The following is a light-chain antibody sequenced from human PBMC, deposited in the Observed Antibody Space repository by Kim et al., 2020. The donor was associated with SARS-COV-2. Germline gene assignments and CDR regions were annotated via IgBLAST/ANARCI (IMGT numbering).Light chain of an antibody. V-gene: IGKV2-30*01. CDR3: MQRTHWPFT. J-gene: IGKJ3*01. Sequence: TDSISCSSIQSIVYSDGNIKLNWFNQRPGQKPRRLIYKVSNRDSGVPDRFRGSGSGTDFTLQISRVESEDVGVYYSMQRTHWPFTFGPGTKVDIK. CDR1: QSIVYSDGNIK. CDR2: KVS.